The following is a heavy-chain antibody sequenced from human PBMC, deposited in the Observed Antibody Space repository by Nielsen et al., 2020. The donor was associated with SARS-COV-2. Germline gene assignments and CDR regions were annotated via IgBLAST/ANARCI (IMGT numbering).Heavy chain of an antibody. Sequence: WIRQPPGKGLEWVGRIKSKTDGGTTDYAAPVKGRFTISRDDSKNTLYLQMKSLKTEDTAVYYCTTGIGMVRGVISPTRWFDPWGQGTLVTVSS. V-gene: IGHV3-15*01. D-gene: IGHD3-10*01. CDR3: TTGIGMVRGVISPTRWFDP. CDR2: IKSKTDGGTT. J-gene: IGHJ5*02.